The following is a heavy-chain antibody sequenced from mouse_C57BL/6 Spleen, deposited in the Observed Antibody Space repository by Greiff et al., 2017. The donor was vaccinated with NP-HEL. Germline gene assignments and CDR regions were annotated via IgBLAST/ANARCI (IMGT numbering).Heavy chain of an antibody. Sequence: QVHVKQSGAELVRPGTSVKVSCKASVYAFTNYLIEWVKQRPGQGLEWIGVINPGSGGTNYNEKFKGKATLTADKSSSTAYMQLSSLTSEDSAVYFCARGAYYGSSPYAMDYWGQGTSVTVSS. CDR3: ARGAYYGSSPYAMDY. CDR2: INPGSGGT. V-gene: IGHV1-54*01. J-gene: IGHJ4*01. D-gene: IGHD1-1*01. CDR1: VYAFTNYL.